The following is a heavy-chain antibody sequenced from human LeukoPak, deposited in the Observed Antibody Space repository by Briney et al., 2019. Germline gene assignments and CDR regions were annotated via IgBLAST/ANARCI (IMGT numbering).Heavy chain of an antibody. CDR1: GFTFSSYC. J-gene: IGHJ4*02. Sequence: GGSLRLSCAASGFTFSSYCMSWVRQAPGKGLEWVANIKQDGREKYQVDSVKGRFTISRDNAKNSLYLQMNSLRAEDTAVYYCARDHSSGYYGYWGQGTLVTVSS. V-gene: IGHV3-7*01. D-gene: IGHD3-22*01. CDR3: ARDHSSGYYGY. CDR2: IKQDGREK.